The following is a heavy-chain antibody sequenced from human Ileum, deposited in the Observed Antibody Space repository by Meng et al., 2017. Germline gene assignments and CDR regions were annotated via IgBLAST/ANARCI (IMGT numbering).Heavy chain of an antibody. CDR2: IHYRGST. Sequence: QLQLMQWGEGVWKPSETLSLTCNVYGDSFTDYYWNWIRQPPGKGLEWIGEIHYRGSTNYNPSLESRVTISEDTSQKQFSLRLSSVTAADTAVYYCARRIRGGSYLGWGQGTLVTVSS. CDR3: ARRIRGGSYLG. J-gene: IGHJ4*02. D-gene: IGHD1-26*01. CDR1: GDSFTDYY. V-gene: IGHV4-34*01.